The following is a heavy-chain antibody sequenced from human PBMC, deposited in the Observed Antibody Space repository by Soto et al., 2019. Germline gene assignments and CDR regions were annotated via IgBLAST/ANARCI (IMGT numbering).Heavy chain of an antibody. CDR2: ISAYSGDT. V-gene: IGHV1-18*01. CDR3: ARDALVDMGASESEY. J-gene: IGHJ4*02. CDR1: GYTFTSYG. D-gene: IGHD5-12*01. Sequence: QVQLVQSGAEVKKPGASVKVSCKASGYTFTSYGISWVRQAPGQGLEWMGWISAYSGDTKYEQKFQGRVTMTTDTTTSTAYQELRSRRSGATAIYYCARDALVDMGASESEYWGQGTLVTVSS.